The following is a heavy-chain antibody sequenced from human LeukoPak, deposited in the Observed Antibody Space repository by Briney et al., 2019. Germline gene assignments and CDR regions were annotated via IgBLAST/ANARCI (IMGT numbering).Heavy chain of an antibody. D-gene: IGHD6-13*01. CDR1: GFTFSSHA. CDR3: AKDVYSSSWSRGRYFDY. Sequence: GGSLRLSCAASGFTFSSHAMSWVRQAPGKGLEWVAAICDSGSSTYYADSVKGRFTISRDNSKNRLYLKMTRLRAENTAVYYCAKDVYSSSWSRGRYFDYWGQGTLVTVSS. V-gene: IGHV3-23*01. CDR2: ICDSGSST. J-gene: IGHJ4*02.